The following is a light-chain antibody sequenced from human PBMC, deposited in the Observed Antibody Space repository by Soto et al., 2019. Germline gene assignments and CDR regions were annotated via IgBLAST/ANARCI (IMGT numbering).Light chain of an antibody. CDR3: CSYAGSRTQSYV. CDR2: EVS. J-gene: IGLJ1*01. Sequence: QSVLTQPASLSGSPGQSITISCTGTNSDVGSYNLVSWYQQHPGKAPKVIIYEVSERPSGVSDRFSGSKSGNTASLMISGLQAEDEADYYCCSYAGSRTQSYVFVSGSKVTVL. CDR1: NSDVGSYNL. V-gene: IGLV2-23*02.